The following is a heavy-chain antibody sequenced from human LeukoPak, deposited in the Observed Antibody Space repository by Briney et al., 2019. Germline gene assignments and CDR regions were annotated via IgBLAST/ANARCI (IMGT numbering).Heavy chain of an antibody. CDR1: GFTFDDYA. CDR2: ISGDGGST. CDR3: ARVGDGYNLDY. D-gene: IGHD5-24*01. J-gene: IGHJ4*02. V-gene: IGHV3-43*02. Sequence: PGGSLRLSCAASGFTFDDYAMHWVRQAPGKGLEWVSLISGDGGSTYYADSVKGRFTISRDNSKNSLYLQMNSLRAEDTAVYYCARVGDGYNLDYWGQGTLVTVSS.